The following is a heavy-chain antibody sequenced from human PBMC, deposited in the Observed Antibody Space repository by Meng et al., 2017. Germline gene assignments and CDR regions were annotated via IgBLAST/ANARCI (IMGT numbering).Heavy chain of an antibody. CDR1: VFTFSDYY. D-gene: IGHD1-26*01. V-gene: IGHV3-11*04. CDR2: ISSSGSTI. CDR3: ARGGSYYEFDYFDY. Sequence: GESLKISCAASVFTFSDYYMSWIRQAPGKGLEWVSYISSSGSTIYYADSVKGRFTISRDNAKNSLYLQMNSLRAEDTAVYYCARGGSYYEFDYFDYWGQGTPVTVSS. J-gene: IGHJ4*02.